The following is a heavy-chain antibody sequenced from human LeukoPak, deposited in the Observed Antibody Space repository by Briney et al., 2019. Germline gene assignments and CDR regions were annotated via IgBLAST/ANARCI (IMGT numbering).Heavy chain of an antibody. J-gene: IGHJ4*02. Sequence: GESLKISCKGSGYSFTRFWIGWVRQMPGKGLEWMGIIYPGDSDTRYSPSFQGQVTISADKSISTAYLQWSSLKASDTAMYYCATVGYYYDSSGLLFDYWGQGTLVTVSS. CDR1: GYSFTRFW. CDR3: ATVGYYYDSSGLLFDY. V-gene: IGHV5-51*01. CDR2: IYPGDSDT. D-gene: IGHD3-22*01.